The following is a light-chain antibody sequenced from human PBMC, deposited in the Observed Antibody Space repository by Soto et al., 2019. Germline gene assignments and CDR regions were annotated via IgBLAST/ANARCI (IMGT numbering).Light chain of an antibody. V-gene: IGKV3-20*01. Sequence: EIVLTQSPGTLSLSPGERATLSCRASQSVSSSYLAWYQQKPGQAPRLLIYGASSRAPGIPDRFSGSGSGTAFTMSISRLEPEDFAVYYCQQYGDSPPYTFGQGTKLEIK. J-gene: IGKJ2*01. CDR2: GAS. CDR1: QSVSSSY. CDR3: QQYGDSPPYT.